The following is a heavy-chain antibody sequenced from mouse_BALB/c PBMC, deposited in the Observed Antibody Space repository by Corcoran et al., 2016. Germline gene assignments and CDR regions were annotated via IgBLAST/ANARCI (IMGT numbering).Heavy chain of an antibody. J-gene: IGHJ3*01. CDR2: INTYNGEP. Sequence: QIQLVQSGPELKKPGETVKISCKASGYTFTNYGMNWVKQAPGKGLKGMGWINTYNGEPTNADIFKGRFAFSLETSASTAYLQINNLKNEDTATNFCARSISSGFAWFAYWGQGTLVTVSA. CDR1: GYTFTNYG. D-gene: IGHD3-1*01. CDR3: ARSISSGFAWFAY. V-gene: IGHV9-3-1*01.